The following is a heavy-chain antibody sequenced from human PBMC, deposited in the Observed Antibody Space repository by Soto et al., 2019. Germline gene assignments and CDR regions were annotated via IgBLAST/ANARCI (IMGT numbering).Heavy chain of an antibody. V-gene: IGHV3-30*18. J-gene: IGHJ4*02. D-gene: IGHD2-21*02. CDR3: AKDGWAYCGGDCFLDD. CDR1: GFTFSGYG. CDR2: ISYDGSKE. Sequence: QVQLVESGGGVVQPGRSLRVCCAASGFTFSGYGMHWVRQAPGKGLEWVAVISYDGSKEYYGDSVKGRFTISRDISKKTLCLQMNSLRVEDTAVYYCAKDGWAYCGGDCFLDDWGQGTLVTVSS.